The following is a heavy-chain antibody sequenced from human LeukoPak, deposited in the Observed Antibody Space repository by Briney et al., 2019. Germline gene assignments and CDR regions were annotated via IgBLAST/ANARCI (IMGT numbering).Heavy chain of an antibody. Sequence: GWSLRLSCAASGFTFNGYWMNWARQAPGKGLVCVAILKQDGSEIGYVDSVKCRFTISRDNAKNSLYLQMNSLRAEDTAVYYCAGGAGWSIDYWGQGTLVTVSS. V-gene: IGHV3-7*01. CDR1: GFTFNGYW. CDR2: LKQDGSEI. CDR3: AGGAGWSIDY. J-gene: IGHJ4*02. D-gene: IGHD2-15*01.